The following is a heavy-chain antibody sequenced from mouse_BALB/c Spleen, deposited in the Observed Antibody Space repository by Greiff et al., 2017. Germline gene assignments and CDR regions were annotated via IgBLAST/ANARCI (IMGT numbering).Heavy chain of an antibody. CDR2: ISSGGST. CDR3: ARDRYGYAMDY. D-gene: IGHD2-14*01. CDR1: GFTFSSYA. J-gene: IGHJ4*01. Sequence: EVKLMESGGGLVKPGGSLKLSCAASGFTFSSYAMSWVRQTPEKRLEWVASISSGGSTYYPDIVKGRFTISRENARNILYLQMSSLRSEDTAMYYCARDRYGYAMDYWGQGTSVTVSS. V-gene: IGHV5-6-5*01.